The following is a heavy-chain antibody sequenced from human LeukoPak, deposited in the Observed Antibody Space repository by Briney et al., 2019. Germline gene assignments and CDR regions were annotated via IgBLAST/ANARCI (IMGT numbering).Heavy chain of an antibody. J-gene: IGHJ4*02. V-gene: IGHV3-9*01. CDR2: ISWNSGSI. Sequence: PGGSLRLSCAASGFTFDDYAMHWVRQAPGKGLEWVSGISWNSGSIGYADSVEGRFTISRDNAKNSLYLQMNSLRAEDTALYYCAKDIRRGIAAAGSDYWGQGTLVTVSS. CDR3: AKDIRRGIAAAGSDY. D-gene: IGHD6-13*01. CDR1: GFTFDDYA.